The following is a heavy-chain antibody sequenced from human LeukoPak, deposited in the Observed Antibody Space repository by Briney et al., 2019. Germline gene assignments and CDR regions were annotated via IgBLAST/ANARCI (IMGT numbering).Heavy chain of an antibody. CDR2: IRSKANSYAT. CDR3: ARSVKTTLYYFDY. J-gene: IGHJ4*02. CDR1: GFTFSGSA. D-gene: IGHD1-14*01. Sequence: PGGSLRLSCAASGFTFSGSAMHWVRQASGKGLGWVGRIRSKANSYATAYAASVKGRFTISRDDSKNTAYLQMNSLKTEDTAVYYCARSVKTTLYYFDYWGQGTLVTVSS. V-gene: IGHV3-73*01.